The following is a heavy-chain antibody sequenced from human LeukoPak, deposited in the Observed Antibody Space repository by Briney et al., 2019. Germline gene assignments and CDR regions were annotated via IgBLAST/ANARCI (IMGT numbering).Heavy chain of an antibody. CDR2: IKQDGSEK. Sequence: GGSLRLSCAASGFTFSSYWMSWVRQAPGKGLEWVANIKQDGSEKYYVDSVKGRFTISRDNAKNSLYLQVNSLRAEDTAVYYCASPTSGSWSFDYWGQGTLVTVSS. CDR1: GFTFSSYW. V-gene: IGHV3-7*01. CDR3: ASPTSGSWSFDY. J-gene: IGHJ4*02. D-gene: IGHD1-26*01.